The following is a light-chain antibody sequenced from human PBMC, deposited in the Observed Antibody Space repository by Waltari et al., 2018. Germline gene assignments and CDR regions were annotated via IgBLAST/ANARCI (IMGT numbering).Light chain of an antibody. V-gene: IGLV1-44*01. CDR2: TNN. J-gene: IGLJ1*01. CDR3: AAWDDSLNGYV. CDR1: SPNIGSNI. Sequence: QSVLTQPPSASGTPGQTVTIPCSGSSPNIGSNIVNWYQQLPGTAPTPLIFTNNQRPSGVPDRFSGSKSGTSASLAISGLQSEDEADYYCAAWDDSLNGYVFGAGTKVNVL.